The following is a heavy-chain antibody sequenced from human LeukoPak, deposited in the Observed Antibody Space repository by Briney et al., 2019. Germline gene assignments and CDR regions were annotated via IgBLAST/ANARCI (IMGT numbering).Heavy chain of an antibody. J-gene: IGHJ3*02. CDR2: IYYSGST. CDR3: GSLSNTFYYYNSSGQVGTFDI. D-gene: IGHD3-22*01. Sequence: SETLSLTYTVSGGSISSSSYYWRWIRQPPGKGLEWIESIYYSGSTYYNPSLKIRFTISVYTSKNQFSLKLTSVSAAETAVYYCGSLSNTFYYYNSSGQVGTFDIWGQGTMVTVSP. CDR1: GGSISSSSYY. V-gene: IGHV4-39*01.